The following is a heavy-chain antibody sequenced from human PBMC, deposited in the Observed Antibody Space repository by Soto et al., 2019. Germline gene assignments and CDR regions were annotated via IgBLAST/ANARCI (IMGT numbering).Heavy chain of an antibody. CDR1: GFTFSSYD. J-gene: IGHJ6*02. Sequence: GGSLRLSCAASGFTFSSYDMHWVRQATGKGLEWVSAIGTAGDTYYPGSVKGRFTISRENAKNSLYLQMNSLRAGDTAVYYCARGRWLGGMDLWGQGTTVTVSS. V-gene: IGHV3-13*01. CDR3: ARGRWLGGMDL. D-gene: IGHD5-12*01. CDR2: IGTAGDT.